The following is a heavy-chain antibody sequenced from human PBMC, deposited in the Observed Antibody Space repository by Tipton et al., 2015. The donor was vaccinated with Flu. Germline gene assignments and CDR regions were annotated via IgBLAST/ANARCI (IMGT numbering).Heavy chain of an antibody. CDR3: ARGPQVPVWPYYYGMDV. CDR1: GFTFSSYA. V-gene: IGHV3-23*01. D-gene: IGHD2-2*01. Sequence: SLRLSCAASGFTFSSYAMSWVRQAPGKGLEWVSTISGSSDSTHYADSVKGRFTISRDKSKNALYLQMSSLRAEDTAVYYCARGPQVPVWPYYYGMDVWGQGTTVTVSS. J-gene: IGHJ6*02. CDR2: ISGSSDST.